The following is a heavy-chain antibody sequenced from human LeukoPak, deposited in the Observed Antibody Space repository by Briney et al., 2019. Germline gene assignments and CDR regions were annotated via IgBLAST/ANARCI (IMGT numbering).Heavy chain of an antibody. CDR3: AKDRQIAAAWYYFDY. CDR2: ISWNSGSI. Sequence: GGSLRLSCAASGFTFDDYAMHWVRQAPGKGLEWVSGISWNSGSIGYADSVKGRFTISRDNAKNSLYLQMNSLRAEDTAVYYCAKDRQIAAAWYYFDYWGQGTLVTVSS. J-gene: IGHJ4*02. D-gene: IGHD6-13*01. V-gene: IGHV3-9*01. CDR1: GFTFDDYA.